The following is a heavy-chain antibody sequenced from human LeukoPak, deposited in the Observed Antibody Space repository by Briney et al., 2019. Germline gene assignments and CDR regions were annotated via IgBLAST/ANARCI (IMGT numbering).Heavy chain of an antibody. V-gene: IGHV4-59*01. CDR2: IYYSGST. J-gene: IGHJ5*02. D-gene: IGHD2-15*01. CDR1: GGSISSYY. CDR3: ARDKGWVRSGHEGWFDP. Sequence: PSETLSLTCTVSGGSISSYYWSWIRQPPGKGLEWLGYIYYSGSTNYNPSLKSRVTISVDTSKNQFSLKLSSVTAADTAVYYCARDKGWVRSGHEGWFDPWGQGTLVTVSS.